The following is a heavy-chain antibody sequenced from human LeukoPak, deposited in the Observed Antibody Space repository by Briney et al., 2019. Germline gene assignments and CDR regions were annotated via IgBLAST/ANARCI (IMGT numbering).Heavy chain of an antibody. Sequence: RPSETLSLTCTVSGGSISSGGYYWSWIRQHPGKGLEWIGYIYYSGSTYYNPSLKSRVTISVDTSKNQSSLKLSSVTAADTAVYYCARDRIAVAGTLGSYDALDIWGQGTMVTVSS. CDR3: ARDRIAVAGTLGSYDALDI. V-gene: IGHV4-31*03. CDR2: IYYSGST. J-gene: IGHJ3*02. D-gene: IGHD6-19*01. CDR1: GGSISSGGYY.